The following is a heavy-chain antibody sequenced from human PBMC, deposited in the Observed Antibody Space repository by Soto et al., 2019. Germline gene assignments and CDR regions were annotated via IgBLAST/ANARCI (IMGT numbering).Heavy chain of an antibody. CDR3: YSYPDFWGGHTPL. CDR1: GFSITNTW. J-gene: IGHJ4*02. CDR2: VKSKADGGTA. Sequence: EVQLVESGGGLVQPGGSLRLSCAASGFSITNTWMHWVRQAPGKGLEWVGRVKSKADGGTADYAAPVKGRFTVSRDDSKNTQYVQMNSLKMEDTAVYYCYSYPDFWGGHTPLWGQGTLVTVSS. V-gene: IGHV3-15*07. D-gene: IGHD3-3*01.